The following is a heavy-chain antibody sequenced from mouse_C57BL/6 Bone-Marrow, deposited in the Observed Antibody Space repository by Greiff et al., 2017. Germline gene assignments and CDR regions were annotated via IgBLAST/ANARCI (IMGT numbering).Heavy chain of an antibody. Sequence: EVKLVESGGDLVKPGGSLKLSCAASGFTFSSYGMSWVRQTPDKRLEWVATISSGGSYTYYPDSVQGRFTISRDNAKNTLYLQMSSLKSEDTAMYYCARKGGKRAMDYWGQGTSVTVSS. J-gene: IGHJ4*01. V-gene: IGHV5-6*01. D-gene: IGHD2-1*01. CDR1: GFTFSSYG. CDR3: ARKGGKRAMDY. CDR2: ISSGGSYT.